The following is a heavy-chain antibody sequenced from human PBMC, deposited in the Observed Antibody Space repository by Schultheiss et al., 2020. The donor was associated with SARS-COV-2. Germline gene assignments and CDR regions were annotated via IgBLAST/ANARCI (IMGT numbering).Heavy chain of an antibody. Sequence: GGSLRLSCAASEFTFSNYWMHWVRQVSGKGLEWVAGISWDSGITGYADSVMGRFSISRDNAKKSLFLQMNSLRPEDTAFYYCAKDKSRQQLALEDWGPGTLVTVSS. CDR2: ISWDSGIT. V-gene: IGHV3-9*01. CDR3: AKDKSRQQLALED. CDR1: EFTFSNYW. D-gene: IGHD6-13*01. J-gene: IGHJ4*02.